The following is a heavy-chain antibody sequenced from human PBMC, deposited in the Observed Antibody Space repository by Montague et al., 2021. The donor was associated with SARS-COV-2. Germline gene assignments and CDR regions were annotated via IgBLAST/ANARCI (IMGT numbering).Heavy chain of an antibody. V-gene: IGHV4-59*01. CDR1: GDSIRSYY. CDR2: IYYSGIT. CDR3: ARVRLTGTTAHYFDY. Sequence: SETLSLTCTASGDSIRSYYWSWIRQPPGKGLEWIGNIYYSGITNYNPSLKSRVTTSMDTSKIQFSLRLSSVTAADTAVYYCARVRLTGTTAHYFDYWGQGTLVTVSS. J-gene: IGHJ4*02. D-gene: IGHD1-1*01.